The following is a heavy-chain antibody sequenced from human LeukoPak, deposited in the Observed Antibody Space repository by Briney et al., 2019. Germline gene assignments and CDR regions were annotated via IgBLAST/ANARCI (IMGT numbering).Heavy chain of an antibody. Sequence: ASVKVSCKASGYTFTGYYMHWVRQAPGQGLEWMGWINPNSGGTNYAQKFQGRVTMTRDTSIRTAYMELSRLRSDDTAVYYCATSYCGGDCYSFQHWGQGTLVTVSS. V-gene: IGHV1-2*02. CDR2: INPNSGGT. J-gene: IGHJ1*01. CDR3: ATSYCGGDCYSFQH. D-gene: IGHD2-21*02. CDR1: GYTFTGYY.